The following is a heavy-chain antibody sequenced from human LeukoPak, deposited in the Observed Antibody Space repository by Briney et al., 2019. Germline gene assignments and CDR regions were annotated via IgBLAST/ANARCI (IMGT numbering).Heavy chain of an antibody. Sequence: SGGSLRLSLAASGFTFSAYAISWVRQPPGKWREWLSSLNGSGTTTYYTYSVKGRFAFSRDTSKTTLYLQMTSLRAAATAVYYCAKDRPCGSCNPMDPWGQGTPVTVSS. J-gene: IGHJ6*02. V-gene: IGHV3-23*01. CDR2: LNGSGTTT. CDR1: GFTFSAYA. CDR3: AKDRPCGSCNPMDP. D-gene: IGHD2-15*01.